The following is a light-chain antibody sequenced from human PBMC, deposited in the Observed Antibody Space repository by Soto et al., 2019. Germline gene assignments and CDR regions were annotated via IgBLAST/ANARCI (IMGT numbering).Light chain of an antibody. CDR1: QSVSDT. CDR3: QQYINWPPIT. CDR2: GSS. V-gene: IGKV3-15*01. Sequence: ETILSQPPPTLSVLSGERATLLSGPSQSVSDTLAWYQQKPGQAPSHLIYGSSTRATGIPARFSGSGSGTEFTLTISSLQSEDFAVYYCQQYINWPPITFGQGTRLEIK. J-gene: IGKJ5*01.